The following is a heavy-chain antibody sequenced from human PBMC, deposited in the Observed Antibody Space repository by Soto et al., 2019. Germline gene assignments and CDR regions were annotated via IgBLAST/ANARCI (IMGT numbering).Heavy chain of an antibody. CDR2: VSAYNGER. CDR1: GYTFTNYV. J-gene: IGHJ5*01. CDR3: STGTRIPASGDS. Sequence: QVQLVQSGAEVKKPGASVKVSCKASGYTFTNYVINWVRQAPGQGLEWLGWVSAYNGERRYAQRVQARVILNTDTPATTGYMQLRGMQSDHTAVYYGSTGTRIPASGDSWGQGTMVPVYS. D-gene: IGHD1-20*01. V-gene: IGHV1-18*01.